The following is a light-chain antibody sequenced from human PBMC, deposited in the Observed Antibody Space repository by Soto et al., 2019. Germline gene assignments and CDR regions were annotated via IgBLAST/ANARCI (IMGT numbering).Light chain of an antibody. Sequence: QSVLTQPASVSGSPGQPITISCTGTSSDVGAYNYVSWYQQHPGKAPKLMIYEVSNWPSGVSHRFSGSKSDNTASLTISGLQTDDEADYYCSSYTSSRTLVFGTGTKVTVL. J-gene: IGLJ1*01. CDR3: SSYTSSRTLV. CDR1: SSDVGAYNY. V-gene: IGLV2-14*01. CDR2: EVS.